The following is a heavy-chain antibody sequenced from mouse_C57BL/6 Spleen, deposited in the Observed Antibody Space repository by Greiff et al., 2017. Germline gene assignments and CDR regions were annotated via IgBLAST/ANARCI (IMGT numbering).Heavy chain of an antibody. CDR2: IYPGSGST. J-gene: IGHJ2*01. V-gene: IGHV1-55*01. CDR1: GYTFTSYW. CDR3: ARDYGSSSYFDY. Sequence: VQLQQPGAELVKPGASVKMSCKASGYTFTSYWITWVKQRPGQGLEWIGDIYPGSGSTNYNEKFKSKATLTVDTASSTAYLQLSSRTSEDSAVYYCARDYGSSSYFDYGGQGTTLTVSS. D-gene: IGHD1-1*01.